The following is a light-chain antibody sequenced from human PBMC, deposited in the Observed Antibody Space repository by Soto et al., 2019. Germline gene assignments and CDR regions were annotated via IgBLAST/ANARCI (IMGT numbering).Light chain of an antibody. CDR1: SSDVGRYSY. J-gene: IGLJ1*01. V-gene: IGLV2-11*01. CDR3: PAYAGIDTRYV. CDR2: DVN. Sequence: QSALTQPRSVSGSPGQSVTISCTGTSSDVGRYSYVSWYQQHPGQAPKLLIYDVNQRPSGVPDRFSGSKSGNTAILTICGLQAEDEADYNCPAYAGIDTRYVFGGETKLTVL.